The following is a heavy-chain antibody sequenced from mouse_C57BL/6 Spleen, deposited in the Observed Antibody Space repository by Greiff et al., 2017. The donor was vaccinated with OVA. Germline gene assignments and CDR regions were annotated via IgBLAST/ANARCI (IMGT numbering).Heavy chain of an antibody. CDR2: INYDGSST. CDR3: ARVITWYFDV. D-gene: IGHD1-1*01. Sequence: EVQVVESEGGLVQPGSSMKLSCTASGFTFSDYYMAWVRQVPEKGLEWVANINYDGSSTYYLDSLKSRFIISRDNAKNILYLQMSSLKSEDTATYYCARVITWYFDVWGTGTTVTVSS. V-gene: IGHV5-16*01. CDR1: GFTFSDYY. J-gene: IGHJ1*03.